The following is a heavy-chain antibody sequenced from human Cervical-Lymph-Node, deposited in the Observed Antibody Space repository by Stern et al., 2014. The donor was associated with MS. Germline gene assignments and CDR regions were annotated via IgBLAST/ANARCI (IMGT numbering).Heavy chain of an antibody. J-gene: IGHJ4*02. Sequence: EVQLVESGGGLVQPGGSLRLSCAASGFTVSSYWMAWVRQAPGKGPEWVANIKVDGSAREYVDSGKGRFTIFRDNAKDSLYLQMNSLRAEDTAVYYCARDDVGSLDYWGQGTLVTVSS. CDR1: GFTVSSYW. CDR3: ARDDVGSLDY. CDR2: IKVDGSAR. V-gene: IGHV3-7*01.